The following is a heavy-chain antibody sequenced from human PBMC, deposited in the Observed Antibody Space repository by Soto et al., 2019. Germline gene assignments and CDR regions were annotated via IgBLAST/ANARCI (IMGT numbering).Heavy chain of an antibody. CDR2: ISTYNGDT. Sequence: QVQLVQSGAEVKKPGASVKVSCKASGYTFINYGISWVRQAPGQGLEWLGWISTYNGDTNYAQNFQGRIIMTTDTSTSTAYMELRSLKYDDTAVYYCARETHQLVISGAPGPRYNWFDPWGQGARVTVSS. CDR1: GYTFINYG. CDR3: ARETHQLVISGAPGPRYNWFDP. J-gene: IGHJ5*02. V-gene: IGHV1-18*01. D-gene: IGHD3-9*01.